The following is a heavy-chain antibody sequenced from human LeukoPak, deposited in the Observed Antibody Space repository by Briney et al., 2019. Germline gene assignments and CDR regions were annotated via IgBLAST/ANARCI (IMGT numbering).Heavy chain of an antibody. CDR2: INSDGSST. CDR1: GFTFSSYW. CDR3: ARGPSNYYGSEIDY. D-gene: IGHD3-10*01. V-gene: IGHV3-74*01. Sequence: GGSLRLSCAGSGFTFSSYWMHWVRQAPGEGLVWVSRINSDGSSTSYADSVKGRFTISRDNAKNTLYLQMNSLRAEDTAVYSCARGPSNYYGSEIDYWGQGTLVTVSS. J-gene: IGHJ4*02.